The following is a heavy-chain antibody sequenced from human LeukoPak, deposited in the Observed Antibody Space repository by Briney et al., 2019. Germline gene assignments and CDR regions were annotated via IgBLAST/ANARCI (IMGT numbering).Heavy chain of an antibody. CDR3: ARVQGGGFRTADF. CDR2: IYSGGST. D-gene: IGHD3-10*01. Sequence: GGSLRLSCAASGFTVSSNYMSWVRQAPGKGLEWVSVIYSGGSTYYADSVKGRFTISRDNSRNTVFLQMNSLRGEDTAIYYCARVQGGGFRTADFWGQGTVVTVSS. J-gene: IGHJ4*02. CDR1: GFTVSSNY. V-gene: IGHV3-53*05.